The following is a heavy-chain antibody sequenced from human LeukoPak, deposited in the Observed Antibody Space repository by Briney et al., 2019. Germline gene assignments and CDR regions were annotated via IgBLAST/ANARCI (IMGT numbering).Heavy chain of an antibody. V-gene: IGHV3-15*01. Sequence: GGSLRLSCAASGFTFSSYAMSWVRQAPGKGLEWVGRIKSKTDGGTTDYAAPVKGRFTISRDDSKNTLYLQMNSLKTEDTAVYYCTTDLADFWSGYEDYWGQGTLVTVSS. CDR2: IKSKTDGGTT. CDR3: TTDLADFWSGYEDY. J-gene: IGHJ4*02. CDR1: GFTFSSYA. D-gene: IGHD3-3*01.